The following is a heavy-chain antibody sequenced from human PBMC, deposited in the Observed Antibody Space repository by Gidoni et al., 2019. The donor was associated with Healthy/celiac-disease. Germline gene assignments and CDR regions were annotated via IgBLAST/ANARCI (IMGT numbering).Heavy chain of an antibody. CDR3: ARLCSGGSCYSRMSDY. J-gene: IGHJ4*02. CDR1: GGSFRGYY. Sequence: QVQLQQWGAGLLKPSETLSLTCAVYGGSFRGYYWSWIRQPPGKGLEWIGESNHSGSTNYNPSLKSRVTISVDTSKNQCSLKLSSVTAADTAVYYCARLCSGGSCYSRMSDYWGQGTLVTVSS. CDR2: SNHSGST. V-gene: IGHV4-34*01. D-gene: IGHD2-15*01.